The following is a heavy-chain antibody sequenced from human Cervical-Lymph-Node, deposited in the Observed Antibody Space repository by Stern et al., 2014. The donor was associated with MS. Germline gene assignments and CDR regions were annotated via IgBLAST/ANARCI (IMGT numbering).Heavy chain of an antibody. D-gene: IGHD1-1*01. V-gene: IGHV4-4*08. Sequence: QVQLQESGPGLVKPSETLSLTCSVSGGSLTGYYCSWIRQSPAQGLERIGYIYHNETTQSHPSPKRRTTLPVDTSNNHFSLYLNSVTTEDTAVYYCARNRYPTTWFDSWGQGTLVIVSS. CDR1: GGSLTGYY. CDR3: ARNRYPTTWFDS. CDR2: IYHNETT. J-gene: IGHJ5*01.